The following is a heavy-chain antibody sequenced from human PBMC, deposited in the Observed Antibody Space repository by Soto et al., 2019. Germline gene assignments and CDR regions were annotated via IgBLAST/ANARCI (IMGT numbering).Heavy chain of an antibody. CDR3: ARDSSGWYPGY. D-gene: IGHD6-19*01. V-gene: IGHV3-48*01. CDR1: GFTFSSYS. J-gene: IGHJ4*02. Sequence: EVQLVESGGGLVQPGGSLRLSCAASGFTFSSYSMNWVRQAPGKGLEWVSYISSSSSTIYYADSVKGRFTISRDNAKNSLYLQMNSLRGEDTAVYYCARDSSGWYPGYWGQGTLVTVSS. CDR2: ISSSSSTI.